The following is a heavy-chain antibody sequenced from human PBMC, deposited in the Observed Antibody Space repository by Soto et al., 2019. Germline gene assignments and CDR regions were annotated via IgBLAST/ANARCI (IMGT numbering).Heavy chain of an antibody. CDR2: IWYDGSNK. D-gene: IGHD3-9*01. CDR3: ARAFEDYDILTGYST. J-gene: IGHJ5*02. V-gene: IGHV3-33*01. CDR1: GFTFSSYG. Sequence: GGSLRLSCAASGFTFSSYGMHWVRQAPGKGLEWVAVIWYDGSNKYYADSVKGRFTISRDNSKNTLYLQMNSLRAEDTAVYYCARAFEDYDILTGYSTWGQGTLVTVSS.